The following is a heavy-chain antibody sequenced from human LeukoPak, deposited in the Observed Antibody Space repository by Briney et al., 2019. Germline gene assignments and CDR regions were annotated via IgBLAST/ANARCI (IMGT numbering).Heavy chain of an antibody. CDR2: IKSDGSIT. V-gene: IGHV3-74*01. D-gene: IGHD3-10*01. Sequence: GGSLRLSCAASGFTFSSNWMHWVRQAPGKGLVWVSRIKSDGSITNYADSVKGRFTISRDNAKNTLYLQMNSLRAEDTAVYYCAGGSGSYPEYWGQGTLVTLSS. CDR3: AGGSGSYPEY. CDR1: GFTFSSNW. J-gene: IGHJ4*02.